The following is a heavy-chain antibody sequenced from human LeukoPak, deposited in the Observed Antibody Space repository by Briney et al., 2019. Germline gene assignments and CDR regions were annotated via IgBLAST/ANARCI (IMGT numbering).Heavy chain of an antibody. V-gene: IGHV4-61*02. D-gene: IGHD3-10*01. CDR3: ARDNLGRGVGDRRIDY. CDR2: IYTSGST. Sequence: SETLSLTCTVSGGSISSGSYYWRWIRQPAGKGLEWIGRIYTSGSTNYNPSLKSRVTISVDTSKNQCSLKLSSVTAADTAVYYCARDNLGRGVGDRRIDYWGQGTLVTVSS. J-gene: IGHJ4*02. CDR1: GGSISSGSYY.